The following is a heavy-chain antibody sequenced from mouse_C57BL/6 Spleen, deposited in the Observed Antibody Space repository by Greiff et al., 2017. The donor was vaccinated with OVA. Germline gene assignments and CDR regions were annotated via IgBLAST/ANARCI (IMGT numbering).Heavy chain of an antibody. CDR3: ARTWDNWFAC. D-gene: IGHD4-1*01. V-gene: IGHV1-81*01. CDR1: GYTFTSYG. J-gene: IGHJ3*01. Sequence: QVQLKESGAELARPGASVKLSCKASGYTFTSYGISWVKQRTGQGLEWIGEIYPRSGNTYYNEKFKGKATLTADTSSSTAYMELRSLTSEDSAVYFCARTWDNWFACWGQGTLVTVSA. CDR2: IYPRSGNT.